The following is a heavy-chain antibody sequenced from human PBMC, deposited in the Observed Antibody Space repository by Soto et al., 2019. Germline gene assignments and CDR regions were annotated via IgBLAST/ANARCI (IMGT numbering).Heavy chain of an antibody. V-gene: IGHV3-23*01. J-gene: IGHJ5*02. CDR1: GFTFSSYA. D-gene: IGHD3-22*01. CDR3: APTPEYYYDSSGKGFDP. CDR2: ISGSGGST. Sequence: GGSLRLSCAASGFTFSSYAMSWVRQAPGKGLEWVSAISGSGGSTYYADSVKGRFTISRDNSKNTLYLQMDSLRAEDTAVYYCAPTPEYYYDSSGKGFDPWGQGTLVTVSS.